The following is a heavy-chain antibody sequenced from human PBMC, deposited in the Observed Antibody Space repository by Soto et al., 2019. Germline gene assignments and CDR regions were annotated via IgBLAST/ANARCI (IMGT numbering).Heavy chain of an antibody. Sequence: QVQLVESGGGVDQPGRSLRLSCAASGVSFSSYDMYWFRQAPGKGLEWVALISDDGNNKYNAESVKGRFTISRDNAKNTPYLQMNSLRAEDTAVYYCSLLSHWGQGDLFSVSS. CDR2: ISDDGNNK. J-gene: IGHJ4*02. D-gene: IGHD2-21*01. V-gene: IGHV3-30-3*01. CDR3: SLLSH. CDR1: GVSFSSYD.